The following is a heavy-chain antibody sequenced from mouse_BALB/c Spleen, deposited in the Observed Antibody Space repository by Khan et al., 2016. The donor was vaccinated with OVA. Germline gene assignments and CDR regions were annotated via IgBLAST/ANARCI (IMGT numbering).Heavy chain of an antibody. Sequence: QVQLKQSGAELARLGSSMKISCKPSGYAFSNYWMNWVRKGPGQGLEWIGQIYPGDVNTNSNGKFKDKATLTAAKSSSTAYMQLSSLTSEDSAVYFCARSGYDIFAYWGQGTLVTVSA. J-gene: IGHJ3*01. D-gene: IGHD2-12*01. CDR1: GYAFSNYW. V-gene: IGHV1-80*01. CDR2: IYPGDVNT. CDR3: ARSGYDIFAY.